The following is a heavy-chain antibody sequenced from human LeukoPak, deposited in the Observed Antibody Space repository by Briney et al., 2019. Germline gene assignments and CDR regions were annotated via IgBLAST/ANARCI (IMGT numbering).Heavy chain of an antibody. CDR2: INAGSGKT. V-gene: IGHV1-3*01. D-gene: IGHD5-18*01. CDR3: ARVDTVMAHWFDP. Sequence: ASVKVSCKASGYTFTSYAMHWVRQAPGQRLEWMGWINAGSGKTKYSQKFQGRVTVTRDTAANTAYLELSSLRSDDTAVYYCARVDTVMAHWFDPWGQGTLVTVSS. CDR1: GYTFTSYA. J-gene: IGHJ5*02.